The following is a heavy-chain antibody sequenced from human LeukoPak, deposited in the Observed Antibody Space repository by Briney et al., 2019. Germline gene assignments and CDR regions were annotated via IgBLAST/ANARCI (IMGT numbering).Heavy chain of an antibody. CDR2: TYYSGRT. J-gene: IGHJ4*02. Sequence: PSETLSLTCTLSVGSTKIGGYYCTWIRQHPRKGLEWIGYTYYSGRTYYNPSLKSRVTISVDTSKNQFSLNLNTVTAAETAVYYCATCLGGGYCYHFDCWGQGALVTVSS. V-gene: IGHV4-31*02. CDR3: ATCLGGGYCYHFDC. D-gene: IGHD3-16*02. CDR1: VGSTKIGGYY.